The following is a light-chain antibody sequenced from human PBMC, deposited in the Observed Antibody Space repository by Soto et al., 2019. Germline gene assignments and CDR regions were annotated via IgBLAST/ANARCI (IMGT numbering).Light chain of an antibody. J-gene: IGLJ1*01. CDR1: SSDVGGYTY. V-gene: IGLV2-14*01. Sequence: QSVLTQPASVSGSPGQSITISCTGTSSDVGGYTYVSWFQQHPGKAPELVIYEVSNRPSGVSNRFSGSKSGNTASLTISGLQAEDEADYYCTSYTSTSALFVFGTGTKVTVL. CDR2: EVS. CDR3: TSYTSTSALFV.